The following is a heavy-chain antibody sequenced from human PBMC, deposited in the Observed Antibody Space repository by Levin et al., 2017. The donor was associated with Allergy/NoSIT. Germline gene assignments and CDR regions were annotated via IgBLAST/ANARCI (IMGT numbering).Heavy chain of an antibody. V-gene: IGHV3-30*18. CDR3: AKDSGCSGGSCHWDFDY. CDR1: GFTFSTYG. J-gene: IGHJ4*02. CDR2: ISNDGSNK. Sequence: GESLKISCAASGFTFSTYGMHWVRQAPGKGLEWVAIISNDGSNKYYADPVKGRFTISRDNSKNTLFLQMSSLRAEDTAVYYCAKDSGCSGGSCHWDFDYWGQGTLVTVSS. D-gene: IGHD2-15*01.